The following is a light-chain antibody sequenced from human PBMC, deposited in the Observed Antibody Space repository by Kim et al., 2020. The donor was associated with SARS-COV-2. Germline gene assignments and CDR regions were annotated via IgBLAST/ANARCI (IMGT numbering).Light chain of an antibody. V-gene: IGLV3-1*01. CDR3: QAWDSSIVV. Sequence: SVSPGQTASITCSGDKLGDKYACWYQQKPGQSPVLVNHQDSKRPSGIPERFSGSNSGNTATLTISGTQAMDEADYYCQAWDSSIVVFGGGTQLTVL. J-gene: IGLJ2*01. CDR1: KLGDKY. CDR2: QDS.